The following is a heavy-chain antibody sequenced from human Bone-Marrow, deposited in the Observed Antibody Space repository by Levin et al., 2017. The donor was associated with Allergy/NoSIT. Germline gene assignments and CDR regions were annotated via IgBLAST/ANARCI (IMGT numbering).Heavy chain of an antibody. Sequence: GGSLRLSCAASASTFSSYAMSWVRRAPGKGLEWISAISAGSGDRTYYADSVKGRFTISRDNSKNTLYLQMSSLRAEDTAVYYCASPGFWSDYRLYITQWFDPWGQGTLVTVSS. CDR3: ASPGFWSDYRLYITQWFDP. CDR2: ISAGSGDRT. J-gene: IGHJ5*02. CDR1: ASTFSSYA. D-gene: IGHD3-3*01. V-gene: IGHV3-23*01.